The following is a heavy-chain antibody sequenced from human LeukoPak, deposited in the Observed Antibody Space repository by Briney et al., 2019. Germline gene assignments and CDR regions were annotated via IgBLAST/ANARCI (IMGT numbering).Heavy chain of an antibody. CDR2: INHSGST. CDR3: ARRPGYCSSTSCYP. D-gene: IGHD2-2*01. Sequence: SETLSLTCAVYGGSFSGYYWSWIRQPPGKGLEWIGEINHSGSTNYTPSLKSRVTISVDTSKNQFSLKLSSVTAADTAVYYCARRPGYCSSTSCYPWGQGTLVTVSS. J-gene: IGHJ5*02. V-gene: IGHV4-34*01. CDR1: GGSFSGYY.